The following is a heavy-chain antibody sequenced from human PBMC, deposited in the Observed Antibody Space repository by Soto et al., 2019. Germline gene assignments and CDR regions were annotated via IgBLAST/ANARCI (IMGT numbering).Heavy chain of an antibody. CDR2: IYYSGST. CDR3: ARGMATISGAFDI. V-gene: IGHV4-39*01. CDR1: GGSISCSSYY. Sequence: PSETLSLTCTVSGGSISCSSYYWGWIRQPPGKGLEWIGSIYYSGSTYYNPSLKSRVTISVDTSKNQFSLKLSSVTAADTAVYYCARGMATISGAFDIWGQGTMVTVSS. D-gene: IGHD5-12*01. J-gene: IGHJ3*02.